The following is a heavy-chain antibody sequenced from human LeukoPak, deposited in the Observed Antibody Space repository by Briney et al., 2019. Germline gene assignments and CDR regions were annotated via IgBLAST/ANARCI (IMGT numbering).Heavy chain of an antibody. CDR1: GGSFSGYY. D-gene: IGHD3-22*01. V-gene: IGHV4-34*09. J-gene: IGHJ5*02. CDR3: AREGYYDSSGYYGGNWFDP. Sequence: SETLSLTCAVYGGSFSGYYWSWIRQPPGKGLEWIGYIYNSGSTYYNPSLKSRVTISVDTSKNQFSLNLSSVTAADTAVYYCAREGYYDSSGYYGGNWFDPWGQGTLVTVSS. CDR2: IYNSGST.